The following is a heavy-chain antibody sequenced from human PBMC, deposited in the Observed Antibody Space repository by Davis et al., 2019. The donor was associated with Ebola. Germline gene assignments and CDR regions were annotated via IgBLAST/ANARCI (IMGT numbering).Heavy chain of an antibody. J-gene: IGHJ6*02. D-gene: IGHD3-10*01. CDR1: GYTFTGYY. V-gene: IGHV1-2*02. CDR3: AREFWGVQGSYYYYYYGMDV. CDR2: INPNSGGT. Sequence: ASVKVSCKASGYTFTGYYMHWVRQAPGQGLEWMGWINPNSGGTNYAQKFQGRVTMTRDTSISTAYTELSRLRSDDTAVYYCAREFWGVQGSYYYYYYGMDVWGQGTTVTVSS.